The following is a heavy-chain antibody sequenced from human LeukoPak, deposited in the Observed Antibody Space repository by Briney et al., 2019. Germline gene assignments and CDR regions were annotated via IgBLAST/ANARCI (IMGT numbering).Heavy chain of an antibody. Sequence: GGSLRLSCAASGFTFSSYGMHWVRQAPGKGLEWVAVISYDGSNKYYADSVKGRFTISRDNSKNTLYLQMNSLRAEDTAVYYCAKDNKYYYGSGSYDYWGQGTLVTVSS. D-gene: IGHD3-10*01. CDR2: ISYDGSNK. CDR1: GFTFSSYG. V-gene: IGHV3-30*18. CDR3: AKDNKYYYGSGSYDY. J-gene: IGHJ4*02.